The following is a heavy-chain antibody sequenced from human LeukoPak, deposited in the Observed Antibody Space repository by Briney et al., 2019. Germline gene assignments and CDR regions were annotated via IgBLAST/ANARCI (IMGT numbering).Heavy chain of an antibody. CDR2: ISAYNGNT. V-gene: IGHV1-18*01. Sequence: ASVKVSCKASSYTFTSYGISWVRQAPGQGLEWMGWISAYNGNTNYAQKLQGRVTMTTDTSTSTAYMELRSLRSDDTAVYYCATSSGWYGHDAFDIWGQGTMVTVSS. J-gene: IGHJ3*02. CDR3: ATSSGWYGHDAFDI. D-gene: IGHD6-19*01. CDR1: SYTFTSYG.